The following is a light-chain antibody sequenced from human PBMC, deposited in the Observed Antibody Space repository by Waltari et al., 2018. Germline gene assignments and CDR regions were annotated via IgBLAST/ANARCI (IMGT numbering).Light chain of an antibody. J-gene: IGLJ1*01. V-gene: IGLV1-47*01. CDR3: AAWDDSLSGSYV. Sequence: QSVLTQPPSASGTPGQRVTISCSGSSSNLGSNYVYCYQQLPGTAPKPLIYRNNQRPSGVPDRFSGSKSGTSASLAISGLRSEDEADYYCAAWDDSLSGSYVFGTGTKVTVL. CDR1: SSNLGSNY. CDR2: RNN.